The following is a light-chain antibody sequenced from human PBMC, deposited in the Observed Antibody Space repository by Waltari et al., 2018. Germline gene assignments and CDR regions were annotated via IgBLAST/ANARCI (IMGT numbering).Light chain of an antibody. Sequence: DIVMTQPPDSLAVSLGERATINCKSSQSVLHSSNNRNYLAWYQQKPGQPPKLLISWASTRESGVPDRFSGSGSATDFTLTISSLQAEDVAVYYCQQYYSTPPTFGGGTKVEIK. J-gene: IGKJ4*01. V-gene: IGKV4-1*01. CDR3: QQYYSTPPT. CDR2: WAS. CDR1: QSVLHSSNNRNY.